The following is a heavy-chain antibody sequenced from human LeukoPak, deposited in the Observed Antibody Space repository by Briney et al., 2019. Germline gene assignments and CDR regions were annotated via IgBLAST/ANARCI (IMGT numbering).Heavy chain of an antibody. V-gene: IGHV3-7*01. CDR3: TSWGDTTAEYFQR. D-gene: IGHD2-21*02. Sequence: GGSLRLSCVVSGFTFNRCWMDWVRQAPGKGLEWVAHINPDGRDTYYVDSVKGRFTISRDNAQNSMYLQMNSLRVEDTAVYYCTSWGDTTAEYFQRWGQGTLVTVSS. CDR2: INPDGRDT. CDR1: GFTFNRCW. J-gene: IGHJ1*01.